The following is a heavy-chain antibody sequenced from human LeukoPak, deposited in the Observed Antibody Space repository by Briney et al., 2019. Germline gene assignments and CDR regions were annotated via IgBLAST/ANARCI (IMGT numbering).Heavy chain of an antibody. D-gene: IGHD5-12*01. CDR2: ISGSGGGT. CDR1: GFTFSSYA. J-gene: IGHJ4*02. CDR3: AKDGYSGYGPRGDLVDY. Sequence: GGSLTLSCAASGFTFSSYAMSWVGQPPGKGLGWVSAISGSGGGTYYADSVKGRFTISRENSKNTLYLQMYSLRAGDRAVYYCAKDGYSGYGPRGDLVDYGGQGTLVTVS. V-gene: IGHV3-23*01.